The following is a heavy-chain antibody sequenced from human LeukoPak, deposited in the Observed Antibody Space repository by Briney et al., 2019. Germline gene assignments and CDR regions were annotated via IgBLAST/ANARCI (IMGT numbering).Heavy chain of an antibody. D-gene: IGHD4-17*01. J-gene: IGHJ3*02. CDR1: GFTFSSYW. V-gene: IGHV3-7*01. Sequence: GGSLRLSCAASGFTFSSYWMSGVRQAPGKGLEWVANIKQDGSEKYYVDSVKGRFTISRDNAKNSLYLQMNSLRAEDTAVYYCARESFTTVTSATDAFDIWGQGTMVTVSS. CDR3: ARESFTTVTSATDAFDI. CDR2: IKQDGSEK.